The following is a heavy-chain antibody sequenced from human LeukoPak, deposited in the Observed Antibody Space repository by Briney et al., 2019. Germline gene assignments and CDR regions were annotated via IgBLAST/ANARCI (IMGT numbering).Heavy chain of an antibody. CDR2: ISGSGVAT. Sequence: GGSLRLSSAASGFTFSNYAMSWVRQAPGKGLEWVSVISGSGVATDYADSVKGRFTISRDNSKNTLFLQMNSLRAEDTAVYYCAKDPQPSVRLLRGTMDVWGQGTTVTVSS. D-gene: IGHD2-21*02. J-gene: IGHJ6*02. V-gene: IGHV3-23*01. CDR3: AKDPQPSVRLLRGTMDV. CDR1: GFTFSNYA.